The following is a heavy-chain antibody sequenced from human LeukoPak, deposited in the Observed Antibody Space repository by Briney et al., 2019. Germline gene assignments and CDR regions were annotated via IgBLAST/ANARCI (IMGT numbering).Heavy chain of an antibody. CDR3: ARGRRGLPTAYYFDY. CDR2: INPSGGST. J-gene: IGHJ4*02. Sequence: GASVKVSCKASGYTFTSYYMHWVRQAPGQGLEWMGIINPSGGSTSYAQKFQGRVTMPRDTSTSTVYMELSSLRSEDTAVYYCARGRRGLPTAYYFDYWGQGTLVTVSS. CDR1: GYTFTSYY. V-gene: IGHV1-46*01. D-gene: IGHD1-26*01.